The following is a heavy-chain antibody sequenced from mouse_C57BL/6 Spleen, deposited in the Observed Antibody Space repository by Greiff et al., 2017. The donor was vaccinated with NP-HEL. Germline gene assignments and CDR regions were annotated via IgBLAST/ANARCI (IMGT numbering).Heavy chain of an antibody. CDR1: GYTFTDYY. J-gene: IGHJ4*01. Sequence: EVQLQQSGPELVKPGASVKISCKASGYTFTDYYMNWVKQSHGKSLEWIGDINPNNGGTSYNQKFKGKATLTVDKSSSTAYMELRSLTSEDSAVYYCAKDDSNLYAMDYWVKEPQSPSPQ. CDR2: INPNNGGT. V-gene: IGHV1-26*01. CDR3: AKDDSNLYAMDY. D-gene: IGHD2-5*01.